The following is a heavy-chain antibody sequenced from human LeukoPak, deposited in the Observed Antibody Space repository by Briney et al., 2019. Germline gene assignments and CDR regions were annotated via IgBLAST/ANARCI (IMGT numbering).Heavy chain of an antibody. D-gene: IGHD5-18*01. CDR2: IYGDGRI. J-gene: IGHJ4*02. Sequence: GGSLRLSCAASGFTVSSNYVSWVRQAPGKGLEWVSVIYGDGRIHYADSVKGRFTISRDGSKNTLYLQMNSLRAEDTAVYYCARESGYSYGLAGFFDYWGQGTLVTVSS. CDR1: GFTVSSNY. CDR3: ARESGYSYGLAGFFDY. V-gene: IGHV3-53*01.